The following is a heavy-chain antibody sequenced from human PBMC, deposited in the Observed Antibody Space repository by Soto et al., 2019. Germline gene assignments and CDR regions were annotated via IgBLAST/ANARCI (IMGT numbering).Heavy chain of an antibody. Sequence: VQLLESGGGLVQPGGSLRLSCAASGFTFSDYYMSWIRQAPGKGLEWVSYISSSGSTIYYADSVKGRFTISRDNAKNSLYLQMNSLRAEDTAVYYCARGDCSGGSCYPLYYYYGMDVWGQGTTVTVSS. CDR3: ARGDCSGGSCYPLYYYYGMDV. V-gene: IGHV3-11*01. D-gene: IGHD2-15*01. CDR2: ISSSGSTI. CDR1: GFTFSDYY. J-gene: IGHJ6*02.